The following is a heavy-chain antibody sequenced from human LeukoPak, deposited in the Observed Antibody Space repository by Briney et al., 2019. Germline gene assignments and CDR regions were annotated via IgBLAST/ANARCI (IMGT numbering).Heavy chain of an antibody. CDR1: GFTFSSYE. CDR3: ARRAKVYSSSRYYFDY. V-gene: IGHV3-7*01. CDR2: IKQDGSEK. J-gene: IGHJ4*02. Sequence: PGGSLRLSCAASGFTFSSYEMNWVRQAPGKGLEWVANIKQDGSEKYYVDSVKGRFTISRDNAKNSLYLQMNSLRAEDTAVYYCARRAKVYSSSRYYFDYWGQGTLVTVSS. D-gene: IGHD6-13*01.